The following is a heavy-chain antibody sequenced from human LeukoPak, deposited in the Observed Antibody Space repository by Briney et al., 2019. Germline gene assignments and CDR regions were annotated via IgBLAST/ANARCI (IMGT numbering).Heavy chain of an antibody. J-gene: IGHJ4*02. CDR1: GYTFTSYA. V-gene: IGHV1-3*03. D-gene: IGHD3-22*01. Sequence: ASVKVSCKASGYTFTSYAMHWVRQAPGQRLEWMGWINAGNGNTKYSQEFQGRVTMTRNTSISTAYMELSSLRSEDTAVYYCARGGNYYDSSGYYVDYWGQGTLVTVSS. CDR3: ARGGNYYDSSGYYVDY. CDR2: INAGNGNT.